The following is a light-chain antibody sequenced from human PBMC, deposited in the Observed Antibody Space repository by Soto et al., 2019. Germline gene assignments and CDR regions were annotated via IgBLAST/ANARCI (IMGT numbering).Light chain of an antibody. V-gene: IGKV1-39*01. CDR3: QQSYSNPPT. J-gene: IGKJ4*01. CDR2: AAS. Sequence: DIQMTQSPSSLSASIGDRVTITGRASQSISSSLHWYQHKPGKAPKLLIYAASSLQRGVPSRFSGSGSGTDFTLTISSLQPEDFATYYCQQSYSNPPTFGGGTKVDIK. CDR1: QSISSS.